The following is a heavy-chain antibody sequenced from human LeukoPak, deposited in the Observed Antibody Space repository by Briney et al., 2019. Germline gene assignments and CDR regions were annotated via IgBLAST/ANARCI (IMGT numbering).Heavy chain of an antibody. J-gene: IGHJ3*02. CDR1: GYTFTGYY. CDR3: AREGHLYYDRKADAFDI. Sequence: ASVKVSCKASGYTFTGYYMHWVRQAPGQGLEWMGWINPNSGGTNYAQKFQGRVTMTRDTSISTAYMELSRLRSDDTALYYCAREGHLYYDRKADAFDIWGQGTMVTVSS. CDR2: INPNSGGT. V-gene: IGHV1-2*02. D-gene: IGHD3-22*01.